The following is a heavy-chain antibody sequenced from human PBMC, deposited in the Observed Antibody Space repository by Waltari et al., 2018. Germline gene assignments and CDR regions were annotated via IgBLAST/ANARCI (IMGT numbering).Heavy chain of an antibody. V-gene: IGHV4-59*01. CDR3: ARALRFGELLYDY. CDR2: IYYSGST. CDR1: GGSISSYY. D-gene: IGHD3-10*01. J-gene: IGHJ4*02. Sequence: VQLQESGPGLVKPSETLSLTCTVSGGSISSYYWSWIRQPPGKGLEWIGYIYYSGSTNYNPSLKSRVTISVDTSKNQFSLKLSSVTAADTAVYYCARALRFGELLYDYWGQGTLVTVSS.